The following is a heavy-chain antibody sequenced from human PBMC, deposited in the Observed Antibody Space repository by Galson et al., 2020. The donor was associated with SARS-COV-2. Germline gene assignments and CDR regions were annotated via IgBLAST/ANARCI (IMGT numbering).Heavy chain of an antibody. Sequence: GESLKISCAASGFTFSSYSMNWVRQAPGKGLEWVSSISSSSSYIYYADSVKGRFTISRDNAKNSLYLQMNSLRAEDTAVYYCARARDTYYYDSSGYYLIWGQGTLVTVSS. D-gene: IGHD3-22*01. CDR2: ISSSSSYI. CDR1: GFTFSSYS. J-gene: IGHJ4*02. CDR3: ARARDTYYYDSSGYYLI. V-gene: IGHV3-21*01.